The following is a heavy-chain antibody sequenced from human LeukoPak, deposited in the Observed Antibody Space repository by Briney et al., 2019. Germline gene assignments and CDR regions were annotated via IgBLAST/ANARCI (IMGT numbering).Heavy chain of an antibody. D-gene: IGHD2-2*02. V-gene: IGHV3-21*01. Sequence: GGSLRLSCAASGFIFSSYSMNWVRQAPGKGLEWVSSISSSSSYIYYADSVKGRFTISRDNAKNSLYLQMNSLRAEDTAVYYYARDVIVKYQLLYPPSYYFDYWGQGTLVTVSS. CDR3: ARDVIVKYQLLYPPSYYFDY. CDR2: ISSSSSYI. J-gene: IGHJ4*02. CDR1: GFIFSSYS.